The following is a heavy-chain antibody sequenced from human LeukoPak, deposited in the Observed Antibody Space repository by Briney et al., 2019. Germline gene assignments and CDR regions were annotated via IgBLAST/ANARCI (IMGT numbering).Heavy chain of an antibody. CDR1: GFTFSDYY. D-gene: IGHD3-10*01. CDR3: ARRLGRKFGERFYYYHYMDV. Sequence: PGGSLRLSCAASGFTFSDYYMTWVRQAPGKGLEWVSLIYSGGSTYYADSVKGRFTISRDNSKNTLYLQMNSLRAEDTAVYYCARRLGRKFGERFYYYHYMDVWGKGTTVTISS. V-gene: IGHV3-66*04. CDR2: IYSGGST. J-gene: IGHJ6*03.